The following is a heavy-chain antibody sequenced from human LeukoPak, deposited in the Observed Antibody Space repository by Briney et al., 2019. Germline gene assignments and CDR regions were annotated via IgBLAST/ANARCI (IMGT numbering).Heavy chain of an antibody. D-gene: IGHD7-27*01. CDR2: IYHSGST. CDR3: ASEAPITSQLGQNAFDI. V-gene: IGHV4-39*07. CDR1: GGSISSSSYY. Sequence: KPSETLSLTCTVSGGSISSSSYYWGWIRQPPGKGLEWIGYIYHSGSTYYNPSLKSRVTISVDRSKNQFSLKLSSVTAADTAVYYCASEAPITSQLGQNAFDIWGQGTMVTVSS. J-gene: IGHJ3*02.